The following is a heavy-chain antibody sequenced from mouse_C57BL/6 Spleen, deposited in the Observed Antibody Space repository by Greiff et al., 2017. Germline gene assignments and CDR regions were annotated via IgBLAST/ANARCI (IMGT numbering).Heavy chain of an antibody. CDR2: IHPNSGST. D-gene: IGHD2-4*01. J-gene: IGHJ1*03. CDR1: GYTFTSYW. Sequence: VQLQQPGAELVKPGASVKLSCKASGYTFTSYWMHWVKQRPGQGLEWIGMIHPNSGSTNYNEKFKSKATLTVDKSSSTAYMQLSSLTSEDSAVYYCARMDYDYDGWYFDVWGTGTTVTVSS. V-gene: IGHV1-64*01. CDR3: ARMDYDYDGWYFDV.